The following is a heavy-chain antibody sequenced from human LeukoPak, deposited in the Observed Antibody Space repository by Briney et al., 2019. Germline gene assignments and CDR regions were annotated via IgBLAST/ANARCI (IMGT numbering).Heavy chain of an antibody. CDR3: AGVSSYCDY. CDR1: GFTFSSHH. CDR2: IKLDGSEK. J-gene: IGHJ4*02. D-gene: IGHD2-2*01. V-gene: IGHV3-7*01. Sequence: GGPLRLSCVASGFTFSSHHMNWLRQTPGKGLESVATIKLDGSEKYYVDSVKGRFTISRDNDKSSLYLQINSWRAEDTGVYFCAGVSSYCDYWGQGTLVTVSS.